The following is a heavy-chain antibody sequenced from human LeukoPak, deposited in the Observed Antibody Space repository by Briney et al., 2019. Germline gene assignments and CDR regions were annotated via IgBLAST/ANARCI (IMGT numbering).Heavy chain of an antibody. CDR3: AKAAFFGEHTYYGMDV. D-gene: IGHD3-10*01. V-gene: IGHV3-30*18. CDR1: GFTFRTYG. J-gene: IGHJ6*02. CDR2: ISYDGSNK. Sequence: GGSLRLSCAASGFTFRTYGMHWVRQAPGKGLEWVAVISYDGSNKYYADSVKGRFTISRDNSKNTLYLQMNSLRAEDTAVYYCAKAAFFGEHTYYGMDVWGQGTTVTVSS.